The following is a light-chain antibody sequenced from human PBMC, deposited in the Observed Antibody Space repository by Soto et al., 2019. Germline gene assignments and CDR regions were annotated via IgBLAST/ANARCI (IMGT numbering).Light chain of an antibody. Sequence: EIVLTQSPATLSLSPGEGATLSCRASQSVSSYLAWYQQKPGQAPRLLIYDASTRATGIPARFSGSGSGTDFTLLITSLEPEDFAVNSCQHISTGPVTSGLGTKLEV. CDR2: DAS. CDR1: QSVSSY. V-gene: IGKV3-11*01. CDR3: QHISTGPVT. J-gene: IGKJ1*01.